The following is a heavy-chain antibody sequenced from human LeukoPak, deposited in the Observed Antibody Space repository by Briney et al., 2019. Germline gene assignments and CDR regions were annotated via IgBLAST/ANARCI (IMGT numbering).Heavy chain of an antibody. CDR3: ARDPFDRYYYDSTDY. CDR1: GFTVSSNY. V-gene: IGHV3-66*01. CDR2: IYGGGST. D-gene: IGHD3-22*01. J-gene: IGHJ4*02. Sequence: PGGSLRLSCAASGFTVSSNYMSWVRQAPGKGLEWVSVIYGGGSTYYADSVKGRYTISRDNSKNTLYLQMNSLRAEDTAVYYCARDPFDRYYYDSTDYWGQGTLVTVSS.